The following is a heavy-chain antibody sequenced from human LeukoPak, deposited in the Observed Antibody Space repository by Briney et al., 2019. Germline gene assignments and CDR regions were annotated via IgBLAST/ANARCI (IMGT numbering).Heavy chain of an antibody. Sequence: GGSLRLSCAASGFTFDDYTMHWVRQAPGKGLEWVSLISWDGGSTYYADSVKGRFTISRDNSKNTLYLQMNSLRAEDTAVYYCAKDTVFDYWGQGTLVTVSS. CDR2: ISWDGGST. CDR1: GFTFDDYT. CDR3: AKDTVFDY. V-gene: IGHV3-43*01. J-gene: IGHJ4*02.